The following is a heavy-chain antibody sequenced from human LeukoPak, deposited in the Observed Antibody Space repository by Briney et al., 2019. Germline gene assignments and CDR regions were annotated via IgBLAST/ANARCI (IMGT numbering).Heavy chain of an antibody. J-gene: IGHJ5*02. V-gene: IGHV6-1*01. Sequence: SQTLSLTCAISGDSDSSNRAAWNWFRQSPSRGLEWLGRTYYTSKWYNDYAVSVKSRITVNPDTSKNQFSLHLNSVTPEDTAVYYCARQGFRRFDPWGQGTLVTVSS. CDR3: ARQGFRRFDP. CDR1: GDSDSSNRAA. CDR2: TYYTSKWYN. D-gene: IGHD3-3*01.